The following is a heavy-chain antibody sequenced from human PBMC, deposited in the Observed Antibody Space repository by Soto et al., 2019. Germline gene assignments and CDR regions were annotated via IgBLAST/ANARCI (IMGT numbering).Heavy chain of an antibody. CDR2: ISGSGGST. D-gene: IGHD6-19*01. Sequence: SLRLSCAASGFTFGSYAMSWVRQAPGKGLEWVSGISGSGGSTYYADSVKGRFTISRDNSKNTLALQLSSLRAEDTAVYYCAKSLGYSSGSSYFDYWGQGTLVTVSS. CDR1: GFTFGSYA. J-gene: IGHJ4*02. V-gene: IGHV3-23*01. CDR3: AKSLGYSSGSSYFDY.